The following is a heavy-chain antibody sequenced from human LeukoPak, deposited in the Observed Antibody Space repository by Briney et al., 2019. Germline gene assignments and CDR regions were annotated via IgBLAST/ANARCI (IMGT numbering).Heavy chain of an antibody. J-gene: IGHJ4*02. V-gene: IGHV3-30*02. D-gene: IGHD2-2*01. Sequence: PGGSLRLSCAASGFTFSGYGMHWVRQAPGKGLEGVAFIRYDGSNKYYADSVKGRFTISRDNSKNTLYLQMNSLRAEDTAVYYCAKGYCSSTSCYSYYYDSSGAYFDYWGQGTLVTVSS. CDR3: AKGYCSSTSCYSYYYDSSGAYFDY. CDR2: IRYDGSNK. CDR1: GFTFSGYG.